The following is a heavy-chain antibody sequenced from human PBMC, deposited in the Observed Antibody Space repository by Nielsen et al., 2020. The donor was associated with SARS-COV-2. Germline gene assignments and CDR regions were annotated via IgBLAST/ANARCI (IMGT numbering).Heavy chain of an antibody. CDR1: GGSFSGYY. J-gene: IGHJ2*01. Sequence: SETLSLTCAVYGGSFSGYYWSWIRQPPGKGLEWIGEINHSGSTNYNPSLKSRVTISVDTSKNQFSLKLSSVTAADTAVYYCASEPSGSYLMPYFDLWGRGTLVTVSS. V-gene: IGHV4-34*01. CDR2: INHSGST. D-gene: IGHD1-26*01. CDR3: ASEPSGSYLMPYFDL.